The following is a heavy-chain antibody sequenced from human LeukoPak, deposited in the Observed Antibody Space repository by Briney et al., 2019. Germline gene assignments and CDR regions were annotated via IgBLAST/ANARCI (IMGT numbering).Heavy chain of an antibody. J-gene: IGHJ5*02. D-gene: IGHD6-6*01. Sequence: ASVKVSCKASGYAFDYYGITWVRQAPGQGLEWVGWISLNNGNTHYTKYAQKFQGRVTMTTDTPTTTAYMELRSLRSDDTAVYYCARDLYSSSSMNWFDPWGQGTLVTVSS. CDR1: GYAFDYYG. V-gene: IGHV1-18*01. CDR2: ISLNNGNT. CDR3: ARDLYSSSSMNWFDP.